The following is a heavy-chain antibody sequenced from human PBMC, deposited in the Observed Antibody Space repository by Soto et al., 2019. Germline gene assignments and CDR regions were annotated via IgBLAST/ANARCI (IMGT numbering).Heavy chain of an antibody. V-gene: IGHV4-59*12. CDR1: GGSISSYY. CDR2: IYYSGST. CDR3: ARSYYYYYMDV. J-gene: IGHJ6*03. Sequence: PSETLSLTCTVSGGSISSYYWSWIRQPPGKGLEWIGYIYYSGSTNYNPSLKSRVTISVDTSKNQFSLKLSSVTAADTAVYYCARSYYYYYMDVWGQGTTVTVSS.